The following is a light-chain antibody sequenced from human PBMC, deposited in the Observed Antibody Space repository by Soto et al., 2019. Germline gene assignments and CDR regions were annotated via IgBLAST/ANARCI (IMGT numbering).Light chain of an antibody. J-gene: IGLJ1*01. CDR2: EVR. Sequence: QSALTQPASVSGSPGQSITISCTGTSSDVGGYKYVSWSQQHPGKAPKLMIYEVRNRPSGVSNRFSGSKSGNTASRTISELQAEDEADYYCSSYTSSSTLVFGTGTKVTVL. CDR1: SSDVGGYKY. CDR3: SSYTSSSTLV. V-gene: IGLV2-14*01.